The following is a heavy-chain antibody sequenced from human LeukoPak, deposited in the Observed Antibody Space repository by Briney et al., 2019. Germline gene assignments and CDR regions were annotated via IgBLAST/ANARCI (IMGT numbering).Heavy chain of an antibody. D-gene: IGHD3-3*01. Sequence: ASVKVSCKASGGTFSSYAISWVRQAPGQGLEWMGGIIPIFGTANYAQKFQGRVTITTDESTSTAYMELSSLRSEDTAVYYCARSKKYYDFWSGYWIHYYYYMDVWGKGTTVTVSS. CDR3: ARSKKYYDFWSGYWIHYYYYMDV. CDR2: IIPIFGTA. CDR1: GGTFSSYA. V-gene: IGHV1-69*05. J-gene: IGHJ6*03.